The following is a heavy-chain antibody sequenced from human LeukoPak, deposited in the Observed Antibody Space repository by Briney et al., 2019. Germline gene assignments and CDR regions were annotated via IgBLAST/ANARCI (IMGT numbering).Heavy chain of an antibody. D-gene: IGHD5-18*01. CDR3: ARPSGYSYGFGNDAFDI. CDR1: GFTFSSYG. J-gene: IGHJ3*02. Sequence: PSGGSLRLSCAASGFTFSSYGMHWVRQAPGKGLEWVAVIWYDGSNKYYADSVKGRFTISRDNSKNTLYLQMNSLRAEDTAVYYCARPSGYSYGFGNDAFDIWGQGTMVTVSS. CDR2: IWYDGSNK. V-gene: IGHV3-33*01.